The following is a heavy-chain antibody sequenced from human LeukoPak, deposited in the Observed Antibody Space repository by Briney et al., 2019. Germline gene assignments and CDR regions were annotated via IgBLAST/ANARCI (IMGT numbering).Heavy chain of an antibody. Sequence: PGGSLRLSCAASGFTFSSYAMSWVRQAPGKGLKWVSAISARGGSTYYADSVKGRFTISRDNSKNTLYLQMNSLRAEDTAVYYCAKYGGQATVTIDPYYFDYWGQGTLVTVSS. CDR2: ISARGGST. D-gene: IGHD4-17*01. CDR1: GFTFSSYA. V-gene: IGHV3-23*01. J-gene: IGHJ4*02. CDR3: AKYGGQATVTIDPYYFDY.